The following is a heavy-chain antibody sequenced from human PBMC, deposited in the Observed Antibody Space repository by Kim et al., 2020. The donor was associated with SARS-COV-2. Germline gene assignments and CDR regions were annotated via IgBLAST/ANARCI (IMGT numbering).Heavy chain of an antibody. D-gene: IGHD3-3*01. CDR1: GGSISSGGYY. J-gene: IGHJ3*02. CDR3: ARAMGGITIFGVVTLSAFDI. V-gene: IGHV4-31*03. Sequence: SETLSLTCTVSGGSISSGGYYWSCIRQHPGKGLEWIGYIYYSGSTYYNPSLKSRVTISVDTSKNQFSLKLSSVTAADTAVYYCARAMGGITIFGVVTLSAFDIWGQGTMVTVSS. CDR2: IYYSGST.